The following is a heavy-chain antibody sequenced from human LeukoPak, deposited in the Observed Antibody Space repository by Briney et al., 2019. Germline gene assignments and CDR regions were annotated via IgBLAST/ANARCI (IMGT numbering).Heavy chain of an antibody. D-gene: IGHD2-2*01. V-gene: IGHV4-31*11. CDR3: ARDAPGGSSAADAFDI. CDR2: IYYSGST. CDR1: GGSFSGYY. Sequence: SSETLSLTCAVYGGSFSGYYWSWIRQHPGKGQEWIGYIYYSGSTYYNPSLKSRVTISVDTSKNQFSLKLSSVTAADTAVYYCARDAPGGSSAADAFDIWGQGTMVTVSS. J-gene: IGHJ3*02.